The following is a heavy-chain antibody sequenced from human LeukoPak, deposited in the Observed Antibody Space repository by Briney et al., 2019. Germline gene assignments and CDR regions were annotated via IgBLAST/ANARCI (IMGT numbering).Heavy chain of an antibody. CDR2: INHSGST. Sequence: SENLSLTCAVDGGSFSGYYWSWIRQPPGKGLEWIGEINHSGSTNYNPSLKSRVTISVDTSKNQFSLKLSSVTAADTAVYYCAREGYCTGGVCLNRQFDYWGQGTLVTVSS. J-gene: IGHJ4*02. CDR1: GGSFSGYY. D-gene: IGHD2-8*02. CDR3: AREGYCTGGVCLNRQFDY. V-gene: IGHV4-34*01.